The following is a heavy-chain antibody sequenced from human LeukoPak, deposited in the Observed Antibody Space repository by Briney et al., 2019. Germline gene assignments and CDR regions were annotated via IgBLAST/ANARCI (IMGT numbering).Heavy chain of an antibody. CDR3: ARDRDGYTDHYYYYYGMDV. CDR2: INPNSGGT. D-gene: IGHD5-24*01. V-gene: IGHV1-2*06. Sequence: ASVKVSCKASGYTFTGYYMHWVRQAPGQGLEWMGRINPNSGGTDDAQNFQGRVTMTRDTSISTVYMELSSLRSEDTAVYYCARDRDGYTDHYYYYYGMDVWGQGTTVTVSS. J-gene: IGHJ6*02. CDR1: GYTFTGYY.